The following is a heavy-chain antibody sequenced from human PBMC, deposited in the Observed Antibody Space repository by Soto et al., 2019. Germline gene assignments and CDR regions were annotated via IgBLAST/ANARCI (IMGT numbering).Heavy chain of an antibody. CDR3: ANEQDAWTNGHFDI. D-gene: IGHD2-8*01. J-gene: IGHJ3*02. CDR1: GFTFSSYD. Sequence: EVQLLESGGGLVQPGGSLRLSCAASGFTFSSYDMSWVRQAPGKGLEWISAISGSGGSAYYADSVKGRFTIYRDNYKNTLHVQLNSLRSEDTAIYYCANEQDAWTNGHFDIWVQGTVVTVSS. CDR2: ISGSGGSA. V-gene: IGHV3-23*01.